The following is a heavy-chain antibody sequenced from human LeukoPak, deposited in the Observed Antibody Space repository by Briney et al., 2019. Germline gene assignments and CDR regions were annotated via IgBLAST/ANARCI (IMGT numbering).Heavy chain of an antibody. Sequence: GGSLRLSRAASGFTFSSYAMSWVRQAPGKGLEWVSGISGSGGSTYYADSVKGRFTISRDNSKNTLYLQMNSLRAEDTAVYYCAKDRRIPCLLRFLEWLLLHYFDYWGQGTLVTVSS. J-gene: IGHJ4*02. CDR3: AKDRRIPCLLRFLEWLLLHYFDY. CDR2: ISGSGGST. V-gene: IGHV3-23*01. D-gene: IGHD3-3*01. CDR1: GFTFSSYA.